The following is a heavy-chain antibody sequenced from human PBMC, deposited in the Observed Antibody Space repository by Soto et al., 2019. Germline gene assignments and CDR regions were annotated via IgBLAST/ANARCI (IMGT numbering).Heavy chain of an antibody. CDR3: ARGAVKGYNWFDP. J-gene: IGHJ5*02. D-gene: IGHD4-17*01. CDR1: GYTFTGYY. V-gene: IGHV1-2*04. Sequence: ASVKVSCKASGYTFTGYYMHWVRQAPGQGLEWMGWINPNSGGTNYAQKFQGWVTMTRDTSISTAYMKLSRLRSDDTAVYYCARGAVKGYNWFDPRGQGTLVTVSS. CDR2: INPNSGGT.